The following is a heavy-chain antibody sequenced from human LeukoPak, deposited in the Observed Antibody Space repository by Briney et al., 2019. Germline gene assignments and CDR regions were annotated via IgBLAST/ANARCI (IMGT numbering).Heavy chain of an antibody. J-gene: IGHJ6*03. CDR3: ARTRGSYGDSENYYYYYMDV. CDR2: INRSGST. Sequence: SETLSLTCAVYGGSFSGYYWSWIRQPPGKGLEWIGEINRSGSTNYNPSLKSRVTISVDTSKNQFSLKLSSVTAADTAVYYCARTRGSYGDSENYYYYYMDVWGKGTTVTVSS. V-gene: IGHV4-34*01. D-gene: IGHD4-17*01. CDR1: GGSFSGYY.